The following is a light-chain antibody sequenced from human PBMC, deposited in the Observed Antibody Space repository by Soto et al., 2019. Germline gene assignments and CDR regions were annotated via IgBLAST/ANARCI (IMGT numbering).Light chain of an antibody. CDR3: QHYNSSPPIT. J-gene: IGKJ5*01. V-gene: IGKV3-20*01. CDR2: GAS. CDR1: QSVRSTS. Sequence: EIVLTQSPGTLSLSPGERATLSCRASQSVRSTSLVWYQQKPAQAPRLLIYGASSRATGIPDRFSGGGSGTDFTLTISRLEPEDFAVYYCQHYNSSPPITFGQGTRLEI.